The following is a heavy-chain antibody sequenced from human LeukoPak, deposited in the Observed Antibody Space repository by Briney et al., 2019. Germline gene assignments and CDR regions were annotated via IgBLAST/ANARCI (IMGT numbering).Heavy chain of an antibody. D-gene: IGHD4-17*01. V-gene: IGHV4-4*07. Sequence: PSETLSLTCTVSGGSISSYYLSWIRQPAGKGLEWIGRIYTSGSTNYNPFLKSRVTMSVDTSKNQFSLKLSSVTAADTAVYYCARDRYDYGDFRDFDYWGQGTLVTVSS. J-gene: IGHJ4*02. CDR3: ARDRYDYGDFRDFDY. CDR1: GGSISSYY. CDR2: IYTSGST.